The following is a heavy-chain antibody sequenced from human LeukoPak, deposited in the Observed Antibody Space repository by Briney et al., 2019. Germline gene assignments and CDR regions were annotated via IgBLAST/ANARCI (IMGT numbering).Heavy chain of an antibody. CDR3: ARVDTVTTGFDP. J-gene: IGHJ5*02. V-gene: IGHV1-2*02. D-gene: IGHD4-17*01. CDR1: GYTFTDYY. CDR2: INPNSGGT. Sequence: ASVKVSCKASGYTFTDYYMHWVRQAPGQGLEWMEWINPNSGGTNYAQKFQGRVTMTRDTSISTAYMELSRLRSDDTAVYYCARVDTVTTGFDPWGQGTLVTVSS.